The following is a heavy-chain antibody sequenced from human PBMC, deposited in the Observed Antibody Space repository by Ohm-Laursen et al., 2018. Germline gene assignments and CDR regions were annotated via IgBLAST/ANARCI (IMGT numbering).Heavy chain of an antibody. CDR2: VSGSDGST. J-gene: IGHJ6*02. Sequence: SLRLSCAASGFAFSSYAISWVRQAPGKGLEWVSAVSGSDGSTYYADSVKGRFTISRDNSKNTLYLQMNSLRAEDTAVYYCAKDNYDFWSGYFAFSYYYGMDVWGQGTTVTVSS. CDR1: GFAFSSYA. CDR3: AKDNYDFWSGYFAFSYYYGMDV. D-gene: IGHD3-3*01. V-gene: IGHV3-23*01.